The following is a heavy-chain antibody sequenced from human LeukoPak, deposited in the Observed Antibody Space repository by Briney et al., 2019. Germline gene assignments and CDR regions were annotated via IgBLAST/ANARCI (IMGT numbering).Heavy chain of an antibody. Sequence: GGSLRLSCAASGFTVSGNYRSWVRQAPGKGLECVSVIYSGGSTYYADSVKGRFTISRDNSKNTLYLQMNSLRAEDTAVYYCARYPSDQYYFDYWGQGTLVTVSS. J-gene: IGHJ4*02. CDR2: IYSGGST. CDR1: GFTVSGNY. CDR3: ARYPSDQYYFDY. V-gene: IGHV3-53*01.